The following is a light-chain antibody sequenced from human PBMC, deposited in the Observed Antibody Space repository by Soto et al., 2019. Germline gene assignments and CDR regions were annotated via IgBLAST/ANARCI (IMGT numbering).Light chain of an antibody. CDR2: GAS. CDR3: QQYNNWPPYT. CDR1: QSVSSN. J-gene: IGKJ2*01. Sequence: EIVMTQSPATLSVSPGERATLSCRASQSVSSNLAWYQQKAGQPPRLLIYGASTRATGIPARFSGSGSGTEFTLAISSLQSEDFAVYYCQQYNNWPPYTFGQGTKVDIK. V-gene: IGKV3-15*01.